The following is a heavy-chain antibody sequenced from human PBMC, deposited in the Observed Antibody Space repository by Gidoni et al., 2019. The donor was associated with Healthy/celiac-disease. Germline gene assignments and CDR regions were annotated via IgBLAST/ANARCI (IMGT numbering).Heavy chain of an antibody. D-gene: IGHD6-19*01. V-gene: IGHV3-23*01. CDR2: ISGSGGST. CDR1: GFTFSSYA. CDR3: AKGPLLSSGWYYFDY. J-gene: IGHJ4*02. Sequence: EVQLLESGGGLVQPGGSLRLSCAASGFTFSSYAMSWVRPAPGKGLEWVSAISGSGGSTYYADSVKGRFTISRDNSKNTLYLQMNSLRAEDTAVYYCAKGPLLSSGWYYFDYWGQGTLVTVSS.